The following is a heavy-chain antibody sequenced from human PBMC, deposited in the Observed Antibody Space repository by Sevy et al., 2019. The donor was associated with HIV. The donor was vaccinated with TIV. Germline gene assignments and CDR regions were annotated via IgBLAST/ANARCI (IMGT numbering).Heavy chain of an antibody. J-gene: IGHJ4*02. CDR2: IIPIFGTT. CDR1: GGTFRNYA. Sequence: ASVKVSCKASGGTFRNYAINWVRQAPGQGLEWMGAIIPIFGTTNYPQKFQGRLTITADGSTNTDYMELSSLRSEDTAIYYCAKSGGYNWNYFYFDYWGQGALVTVSS. V-gene: IGHV1-69*13. D-gene: IGHD1-7*01. CDR3: AKSGGYNWNYFYFDY.